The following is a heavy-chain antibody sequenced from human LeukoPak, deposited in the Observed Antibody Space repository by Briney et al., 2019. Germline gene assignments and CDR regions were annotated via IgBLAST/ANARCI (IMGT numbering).Heavy chain of an antibody. CDR3: ARHLYGDYFFDY. V-gene: IGHV1-18*01. J-gene: IGHJ4*02. CDR1: GYTFNRYS. Sequence: ASVKLSCKASGYTFNRYSISWVRQATGQGLEWMGWINAYNGNTNYAQKFQGRVTMTTDTSTSTAYMELRSLRSDDTAVYYCARHLYGDYFFDYWGQGTLITVSS. CDR2: INAYNGNT. D-gene: IGHD4-17*01.